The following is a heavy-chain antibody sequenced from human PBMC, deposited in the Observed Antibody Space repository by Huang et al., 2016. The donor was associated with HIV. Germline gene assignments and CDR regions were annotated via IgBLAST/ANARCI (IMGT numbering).Heavy chain of an antibody. J-gene: IGHJ4*02. CDR2: INSDGSNK. D-gene: IGHD3-22*01. V-gene: IGHV3-74*01. Sequence: EVQLVESGGGLVQPGGSLRLSCAASGFSIGSYWMNWVRQAPGKGLGGVSGINSDGSNKSDADSVKGRFTISRDNAKNTLYLQMNRLRAEETAVYYCARDPRIQSWLNFFDYWGQGTLVSVSS. CDR3: ARDPRIQSWLNFFDY. CDR1: GFSIGSYW.